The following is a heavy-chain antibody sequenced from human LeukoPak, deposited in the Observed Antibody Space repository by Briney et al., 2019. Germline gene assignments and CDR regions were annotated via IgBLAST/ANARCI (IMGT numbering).Heavy chain of an antibody. CDR1: GGSFSGYY. D-gene: IGHD2-2*01. Sequence: SETLFLTCAVYGGSFSGYYWSWIRQPPGKGLEWIGEINHSGSTNYNPSLKSRVTISVDTSKNQFSLKLSSVTAADTAVYYCARLRGVVVPALAYWGQGTLVTVSS. CDR2: INHSGST. J-gene: IGHJ4*02. CDR3: ARLRGVVVPALAY. V-gene: IGHV4-34*01.